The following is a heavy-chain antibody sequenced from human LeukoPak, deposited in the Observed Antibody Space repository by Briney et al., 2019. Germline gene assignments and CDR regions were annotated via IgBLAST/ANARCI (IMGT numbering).Heavy chain of an antibody. Sequence: GESLRLSCAASGFTFSSYAMSWVRQAPGKGLEWVSAISGSGGSTYYADSVKGRFTISRDNSKCTLYLQMNSLRAEDTAVYYCAKVYGDHYFDYWGQGTLVTVSS. CDR2: ISGSGGST. CDR3: AKVYGDHYFDY. J-gene: IGHJ4*02. CDR1: GFTFSSYA. D-gene: IGHD4-17*01. V-gene: IGHV3-23*01.